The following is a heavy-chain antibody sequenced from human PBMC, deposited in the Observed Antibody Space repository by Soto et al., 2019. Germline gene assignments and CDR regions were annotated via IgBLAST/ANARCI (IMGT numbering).Heavy chain of an antibody. Sequence: GASVKVSCKASGYLFTAYSMHWVRLAPGQGLEWMGVVNPSGGSTKYAQNFQGRVTMTRDTSTTTIYMELSSLRSDDTAIYYCAREENCSGGICYSEYFHRWGQGTLVTVSS. D-gene: IGHD2-15*01. J-gene: IGHJ1*01. V-gene: IGHV1-46*01. CDR2: VNPSGGST. CDR1: GYLFTAYS. CDR3: AREENCSGGICYSEYFHR.